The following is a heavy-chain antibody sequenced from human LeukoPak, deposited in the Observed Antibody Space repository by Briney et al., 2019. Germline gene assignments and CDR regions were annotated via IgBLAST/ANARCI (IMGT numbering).Heavy chain of an antibody. D-gene: IGHD3-22*01. CDR1: GFTFSSYG. V-gene: IGHV3-30*02. Sequence: GRSLRLSCAASGFTFSSYGMHWVRQAPGKGLEWVAFIRYDGSNKYYADSVKGRFTISRDNSKNTLYLQMNNLRAEDTALYYXXXXXXXXXXYDSSGYYRAQDYWGQGTLVTVSS. CDR2: IRYDGSNK. CDR3: XXXXXXXXXYDSSGYYRAQDY. J-gene: IGHJ4*02.